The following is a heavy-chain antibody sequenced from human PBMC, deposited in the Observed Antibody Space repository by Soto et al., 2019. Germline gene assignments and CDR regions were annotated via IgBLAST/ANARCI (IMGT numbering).Heavy chain of an antibody. V-gene: IGHV4-4*02. CDR3: ARSEATALDD. CDR1: GDSMSSSNW. J-gene: IGHJ4*02. Sequence: SETLSLTCTVSGDSMSSSNWWNWVRQPPGKGLEWIGEAHHSGRTNYNPSLKSRVTISVDRSQNHFSLKLSSVTAADTAVYYCARSEATALDDWGQGTLVTSPQ. CDR2: AHHSGRT.